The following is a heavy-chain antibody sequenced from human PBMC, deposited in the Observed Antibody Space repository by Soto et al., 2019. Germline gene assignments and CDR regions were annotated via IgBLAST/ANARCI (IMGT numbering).Heavy chain of an antibody. CDR2: INPANGNT. V-gene: IGHV1-3*01. Sequence: QVQLVQSGAELKKPGASVNISCQASGFTFSDTLINWVRQGPGQRLEWMGWINPANGNTRYSESFQGRVTSSRLSSASTAYVALSDLTSEDTAVYYCARDIVSVGPRANEAFEVWGQGTMLTVSS. CDR3: ARDIVSVGPRANEAFEV. D-gene: IGHD1-26*01. CDR1: GFTFSDTL. J-gene: IGHJ3*01.